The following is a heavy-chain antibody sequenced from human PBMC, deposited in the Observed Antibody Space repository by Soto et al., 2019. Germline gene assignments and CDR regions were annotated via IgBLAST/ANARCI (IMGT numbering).Heavy chain of an antibody. CDR1: GGSISSYY. V-gene: IGHV4-59*08. CDR2: IYYSGTT. Sequence: QVQLQESGPGLVKPSETLSLTCTVSGGSISSYYWSWIRQPPGKGLEWIGYIYYSGTTNYNPSLKSRVTTSVDTSKNQFSLKLSSVTAADTAVYYCARYYDFWSAYYWFDPWGQGTLVTVSS. CDR3: ARYYDFWSAYYWFDP. J-gene: IGHJ5*02. D-gene: IGHD3-3*01.